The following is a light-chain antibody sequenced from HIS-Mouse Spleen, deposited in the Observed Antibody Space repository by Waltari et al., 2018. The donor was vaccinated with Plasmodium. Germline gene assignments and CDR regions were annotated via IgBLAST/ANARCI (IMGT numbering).Light chain of an antibody. V-gene: IGLV2-14*03. CDR2: DVS. Sequence: QSALTQPASVSGSPGQSITISCTGTSSDVGGYNYVHWYQQHPGKAPKLIIYDVSNRPAGCCNLCSGSKSGNTASLTISGLQAEDEAEYCCSSYTSSSTNWVFGGGTKLTVL. CDR3: SSYTSSSTNWV. J-gene: IGLJ3*02. CDR1: SSDVGGYNY.